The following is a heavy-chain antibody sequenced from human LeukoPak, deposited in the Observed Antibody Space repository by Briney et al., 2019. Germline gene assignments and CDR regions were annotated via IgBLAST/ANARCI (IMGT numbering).Heavy chain of an antibody. Sequence: GGFLRLSCAASGFTFSSYWMSWVRQAPGKGLEWVSSISSSSSYIYYADSVKGRFTISRDNAKNSLYLQMNSLRAEDTAVYYCARLRIWFGEAYYYYMDVWGKGTTVTVSS. V-gene: IGHV3-21*01. CDR1: GFTFSSYW. CDR2: ISSSSSYI. J-gene: IGHJ6*03. CDR3: ARLRIWFGEAYYYYMDV. D-gene: IGHD3-10*01.